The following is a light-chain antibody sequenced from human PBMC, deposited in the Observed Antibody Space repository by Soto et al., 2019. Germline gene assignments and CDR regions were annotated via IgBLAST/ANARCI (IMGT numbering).Light chain of an antibody. J-gene: IGKJ1*01. Sequence: EIVLTQSPGTLSLSPGERATLSCRASQSVSSSYLVWYQQKPGQAPRLLIYGASSRATGIPDRFSGSGSGTDFTHTISRLEPEDFAVYYCQQYGSSPRTFGQGTKVEIK. CDR1: QSVSSSY. CDR3: QQYGSSPRT. CDR2: GAS. V-gene: IGKV3-20*01.